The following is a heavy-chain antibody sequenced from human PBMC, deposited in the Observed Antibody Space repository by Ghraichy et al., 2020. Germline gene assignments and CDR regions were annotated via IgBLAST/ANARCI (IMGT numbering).Heavy chain of an antibody. CDR1: GGSVSSGSYY. CDR2: IYYSGST. CDR3: ARLPYYYENAFDI. D-gene: IGHD3-22*01. V-gene: IGHV4-61*01. Sequence: SETLSLTCTVYGGSVSSGSYYWSWIRQPPGKGLEWIGYIYYSGSTNYNPSLKSRVTISVDTSKNQFSLKLSSVTAADTAVYYCARLPYYYENAFDIWGQGTMVTVSS. J-gene: IGHJ3*02.